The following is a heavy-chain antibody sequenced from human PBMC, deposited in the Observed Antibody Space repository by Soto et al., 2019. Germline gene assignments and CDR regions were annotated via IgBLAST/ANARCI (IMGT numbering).Heavy chain of an antibody. CDR1: GGSFSGYY. CDR3: ARGLRGGDFWSGYGRPSYYYYMDV. D-gene: IGHD3-3*01. V-gene: IGHV4-34*01. Sequence: SETLSLTCAVYGGSFSGYYWSWIRQPPGKGLEWIGEINHSGSTNYNPSLKSRVTISVDTPKNQFSLKLSSVTAADTAVYYCARGLRGGDFWSGYGRPSYYYYMDVWGKGTTVTVSS. J-gene: IGHJ6*03. CDR2: INHSGST.